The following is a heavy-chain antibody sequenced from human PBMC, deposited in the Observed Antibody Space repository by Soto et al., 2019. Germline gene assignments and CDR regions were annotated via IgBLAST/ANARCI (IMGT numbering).Heavy chain of an antibody. Sequence: ASVKVSCKASGYTFTSYGISWVRQAPGQGLEWMGWISAYNGNTNYAQKLQGRVTMTTDTSTSTAYMELRSLRSDDTAVYYFAREKGVVAETWWYFDLWGRGTLVTVSS. CDR2: ISAYNGNT. CDR1: GYTFTSYG. CDR3: AREKGVVAETWWYFDL. D-gene: IGHD2-15*01. J-gene: IGHJ2*01. V-gene: IGHV1-18*01.